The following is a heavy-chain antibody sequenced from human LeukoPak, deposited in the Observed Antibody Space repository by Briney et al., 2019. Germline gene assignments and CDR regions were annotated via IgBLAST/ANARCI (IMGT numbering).Heavy chain of an antibody. J-gene: IGHJ5*02. V-gene: IGHV4-39*07. Sequence: SETLSLTCTVSGGSISSSSYYWGWIRQPPGKGLEWIGSIYYSGSTYYNPSLKSRVTISVDTSKNQFSLKLSSVTAADTAVYYCARGDRRVPLASWGQGTLVTVSS. CDR1: GGSISSSSYY. D-gene: IGHD3-10*01. CDR2: IYYSGST. CDR3: ARGDRRVPLAS.